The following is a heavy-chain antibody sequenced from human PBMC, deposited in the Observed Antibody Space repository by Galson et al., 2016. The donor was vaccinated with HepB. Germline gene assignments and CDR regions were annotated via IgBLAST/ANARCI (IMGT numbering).Heavy chain of an antibody. Sequence: SVKVSCKASGGTFSNYVISWVRQAPGQGLEWMGGIIPIFATANYTQKFQGRVSFTADESTNTAYMELSSLKSEDTAVYFCARSPQDNDLSTGYHLDYYHYGMDVWGQGTTVIVSS. V-gene: IGHV1-69*13. CDR1: GGTFSNYV. D-gene: IGHD3-9*01. CDR3: ARSPQDNDLSTGYHLDYYHYGMDV. J-gene: IGHJ6*02. CDR2: IIPIFATA.